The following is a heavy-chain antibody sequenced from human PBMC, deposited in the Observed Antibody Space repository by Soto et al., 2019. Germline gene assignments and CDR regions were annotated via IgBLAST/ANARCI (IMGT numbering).Heavy chain of an antibody. Sequence: SVKVSCKASGYTFTGYYMHWVRQAPGQGLEWMGWINPNSGGTNYAQKFQGWVTMTRDTSISTAYMELSRLRSDDTAVYYCARGFWGSYYYMDVWGKGTTVTVSS. D-gene: IGHD3-16*01. CDR1: GYTFTGYY. V-gene: IGHV1-2*04. CDR3: ARGFWGSYYYMDV. CDR2: INPNSGGT. J-gene: IGHJ6*03.